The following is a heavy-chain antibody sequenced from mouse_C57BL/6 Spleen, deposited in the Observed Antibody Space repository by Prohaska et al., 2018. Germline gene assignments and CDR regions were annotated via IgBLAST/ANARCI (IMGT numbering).Heavy chain of an antibody. CDR2: IHPNSGST. V-gene: IGHV1-64*01. J-gene: IGHJ2*01. CDR1: GYTFTSYW. CDR3: ARSYDYDRGFDY. Sequence: QVQLQQPGAELVKPGASVKLSCKASGYTFTSYWMHWVKQRPGQGLEWIVMIHPNSGSTNYNEKFKSKATLTVDKSSSTAYMQLSSLTSEDSAVYYCARSYDYDRGFDYWGQGTTLTVSS. D-gene: IGHD2-4*01.